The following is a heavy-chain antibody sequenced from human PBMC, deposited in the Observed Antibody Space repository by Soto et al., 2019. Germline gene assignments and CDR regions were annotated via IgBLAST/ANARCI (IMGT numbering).Heavy chain of an antibody. CDR3: ASHLVMSGTRVFDN. J-gene: IGHJ4*02. V-gene: IGHV4-4*02. CDR2: TRNSGGA. D-gene: IGHD6-13*01. Sequence: SETLSLTCAVSSGSIFSSNWWSWVRQPPGKGLEWIGETRNSGGANYNPSLQSRVTITVDRSKNHFFLELRSMTAADTAVYYCASHLVMSGTRVFDNWGLGALVTVSS. CDR1: SGSIFSSNW.